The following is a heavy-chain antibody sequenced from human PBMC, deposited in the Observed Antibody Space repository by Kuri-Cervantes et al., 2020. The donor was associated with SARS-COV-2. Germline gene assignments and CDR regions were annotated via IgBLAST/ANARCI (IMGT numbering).Heavy chain of an antibody. V-gene: IGHV3-23*01. CDR3: VKDYYGSGINWIFDS. CDR1: GFTFSIYA. CDR2: ISGSGATT. J-gene: IGHJ4*02. Sequence: GESLKISCAASGFTFSIYAMNWVRQGPRKGLEWVSGISGSGATTYYADSVKGRFTISRDNSKNTLYLQMDNLRADDTAVYYCVKDYYGSGINWIFDSWGQGALVTVSS. D-gene: IGHD3-10*01.